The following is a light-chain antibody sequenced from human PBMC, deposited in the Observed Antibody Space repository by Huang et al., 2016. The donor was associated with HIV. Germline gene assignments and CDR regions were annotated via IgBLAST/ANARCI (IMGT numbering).Light chain of an antibody. Sequence: DIVMTQSPLSLPVTPGEPASISCRSSQSLLNSNGYTYLDWYLQKPGLSPQLLIYLGSNRASGVPDRFRGSGSGTDFTLQISRVEAEDVGMYYCMQALQTPLTFGAGTKVEI. CDR1: QSLLNSNGYTY. CDR3: MQALQTPLT. J-gene: IGKJ4*01. CDR2: LGS. V-gene: IGKV2-28*01.